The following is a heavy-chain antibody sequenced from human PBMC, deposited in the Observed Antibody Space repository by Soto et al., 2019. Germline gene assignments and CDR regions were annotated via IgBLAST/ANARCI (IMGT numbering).Heavy chain of an antibody. CDR3: AKDLSSGVLRNWFDP. CDR1: GFTFSSYA. CDR2: ITGSGTTT. J-gene: IGHJ5*02. V-gene: IGHV3-23*01. Sequence: VGSLRLSCAASGFTFSSYAMTWVRQAPGKGLEWVSSITGSGTTTFYADSVKGRFTISRDNSNDTLYLQMSGLRAEDTAVYYCAKDLSSGVLRNWFDPWGQGSLVTVSS. D-gene: IGHD6-19*01.